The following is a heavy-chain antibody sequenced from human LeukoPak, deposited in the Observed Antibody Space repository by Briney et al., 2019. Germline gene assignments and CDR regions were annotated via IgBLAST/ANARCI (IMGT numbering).Heavy chain of an antibody. CDR1: GFTFSSYG. Sequence: GGSLRLFCAASGFTFSSYGMHWVRQAPGKGLEWVAFIRYDGSNKYYADSVKGRFTISRDNSKNTLYLQMNSMRTEDTDVYYCAKDPLDYYDILSGYYRVNWFDPWGQGTQVTVSS. CDR2: IRYDGSNK. V-gene: IGHV3-30*02. J-gene: IGHJ5*02. CDR3: AKDPLDYYDILSGYYRVNWFDP. D-gene: IGHD3-9*01.